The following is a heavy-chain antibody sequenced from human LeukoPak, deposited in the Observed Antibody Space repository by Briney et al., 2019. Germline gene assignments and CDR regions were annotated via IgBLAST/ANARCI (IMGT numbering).Heavy chain of an antibody. J-gene: IGHJ4*02. V-gene: IGHV4-4*07. CDR1: GGSISSYY. CDR3: SRGLSDVY. Sequence: PSATLSLTCIVSGGSISSYYWSWIRQSAGKGLEWIERIYPSGRTNYNPSLKSRVAMPIDTSKNQFSLKLNSVTAADTAVYYCSRGLSDVYWGQGTLVTVSS. CDR2: IYPSGRT.